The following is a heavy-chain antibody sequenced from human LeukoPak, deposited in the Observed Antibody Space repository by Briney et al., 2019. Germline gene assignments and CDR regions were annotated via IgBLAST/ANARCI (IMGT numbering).Heavy chain of an antibody. J-gene: IGHJ3*02. Sequence: SETLSLTCTVSDGSFSSYSWNWIRQPPGRGLEWIGYIYYSGSTIYNPSLRSRVTISIDTSKNQFSLKLTSVTAADTAVYYCARLKARDAFDIWGQGAMVTVSS. CDR1: DGSFSSYS. V-gene: IGHV4-59*08. CDR3: ARLKARDAFDI. CDR2: IYYSGST.